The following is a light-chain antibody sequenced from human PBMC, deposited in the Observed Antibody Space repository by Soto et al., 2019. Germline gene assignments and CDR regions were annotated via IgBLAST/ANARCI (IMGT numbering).Light chain of an antibody. CDR1: QSVSSS. Sequence: EIVLTQSPVTLSLSPGERATLSCRASQSVSSSLAWYQQKPGQAPRLLIYDASNRATGIPARFSGSGSGTDFTLTIRSLEPEDFAVYYCQQRSNWQVTFGQGTRLEIK. CDR2: DAS. V-gene: IGKV3-11*01. J-gene: IGKJ5*01. CDR3: QQRSNWQVT.